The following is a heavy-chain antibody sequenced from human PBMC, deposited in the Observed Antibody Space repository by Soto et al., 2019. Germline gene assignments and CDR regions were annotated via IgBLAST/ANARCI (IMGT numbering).Heavy chain of an antibody. J-gene: IGHJ4*02. CDR2: ISPDSGVT. CDR1: GYTFTDYY. V-gene: IGHV1-2*02. D-gene: IGHD3-3*01. CDR3: ARDSRSGYYYHSYPY. Sequence: ASVKVSCKASGYTFTDYYIHWVRQAPGQGLEWMGWISPDSGVTNYAQKFQGRVTMTRDTSTSTAYIELSTLRSDDTAVYYCARDSRSGYYYHSYPYWVQVTMLADSS.